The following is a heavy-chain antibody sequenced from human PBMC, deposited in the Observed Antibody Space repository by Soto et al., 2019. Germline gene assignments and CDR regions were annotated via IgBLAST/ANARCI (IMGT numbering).Heavy chain of an antibody. CDR1: GFTFSSYA. V-gene: IGHV3-23*01. CDR2: ISGSGGST. Sequence: GWSLRLSCAASGFTFSSYAMSWVRQAPGKGLEWVSAISGSGGSTYYADSVKGRFTISRDNSKNTLYLQMNSLRAEDTAVYYCAKTLDYYDSSGYSQHYYYYYGMDVWGQGTTVTVSS. J-gene: IGHJ6*02. CDR3: AKTLDYYDSSGYSQHYYYYYGMDV. D-gene: IGHD3-22*01.